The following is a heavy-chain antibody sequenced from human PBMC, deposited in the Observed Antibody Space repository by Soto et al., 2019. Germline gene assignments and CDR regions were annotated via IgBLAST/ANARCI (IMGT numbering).Heavy chain of an antibody. Sequence: EVQLVESGGGLVKPGGSLRLSCVASGFTFSGYSIHWVRQAPGKGLEWVSYISGPSIYIYYADSVKRRFTISRVNAKSAVDLRLNSLRAEDTAVYYRARGLRNGFTVWGQGITVSVS. CDR1: GFTFSGYS. J-gene: IGHJ6*02. D-gene: IGHD2-8*01. V-gene: IGHV3-21*01. CDR2: ISGPSIYI. CDR3: ARGLRNGFTV.